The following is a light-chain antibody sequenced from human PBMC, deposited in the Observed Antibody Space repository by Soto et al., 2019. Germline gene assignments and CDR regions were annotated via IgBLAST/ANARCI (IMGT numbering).Light chain of an antibody. CDR1: QRISSTY. CDR2: GAS. CDR3: HQYDIPPQT. V-gene: IGKV3-20*01. J-gene: IGKJ1*01. Sequence: IVLTQSPGTLSLSPGERATLSCRASQRISSTYLAWYQQKPGRAPRLLIYGASRRATGIPARFSGSGSGTDFTLTISRLEPEDFAVYYCHQYDIPPQTFGRGTRVEI.